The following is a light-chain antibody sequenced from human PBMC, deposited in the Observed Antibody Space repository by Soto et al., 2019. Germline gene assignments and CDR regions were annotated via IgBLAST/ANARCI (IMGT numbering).Light chain of an antibody. Sequence: QSVLTQPPSASGTPGQRVTISCSGSSSNIGSNTVNWYQQYPGKAPRLMIYEVTKRPSGVSNRFSGSKSGNTASLTISGLQPEDEADYYCCSYAGSSSSIFGTGTKVTVL. CDR1: SSNIGSNT. V-gene: IGLV2-23*02. J-gene: IGLJ1*01. CDR2: EVT. CDR3: CSYAGSSSSI.